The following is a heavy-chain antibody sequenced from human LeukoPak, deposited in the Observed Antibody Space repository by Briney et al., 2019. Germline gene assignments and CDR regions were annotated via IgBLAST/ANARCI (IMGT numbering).Heavy chain of an antibody. D-gene: IGHD2-15*01. CDR2: IKQDGSEK. J-gene: IGHJ5*02. V-gene: IGHV3-7*03. CDR3: VRAVVVAASYRFDP. Sequence: GGSLRLPCAASGFTFSRYWMSWVRQAPGKGLEWVANIKQDGSEKHYVDSVEGRFTISRDNAKNSVYLQMNSLRAEDTAVYYCVRAVVVAASYRFDPWGQGTLVTVSS. CDR1: GFTFSRYW.